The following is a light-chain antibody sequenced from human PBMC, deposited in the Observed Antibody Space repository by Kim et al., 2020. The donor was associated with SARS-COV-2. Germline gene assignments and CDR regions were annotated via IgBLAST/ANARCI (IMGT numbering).Light chain of an antibody. CDR2: EVT. J-gene: IGLJ2*01. Sequence: GQSITFSCTGTSSNVGTYNDVSWYQHHPGKAPKLIIYEVTKRPSGVSNRFSGSKFGYTASLTISGLQAEDEANYYCSSYAGSNTLIFGGGTQLTVL. CDR3: SSYAGSNTLI. CDR1: SSNVGTYND. V-gene: IGLV2-23*02.